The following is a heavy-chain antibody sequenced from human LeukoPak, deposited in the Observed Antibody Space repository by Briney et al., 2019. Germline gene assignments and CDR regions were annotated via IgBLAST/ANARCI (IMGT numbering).Heavy chain of an antibody. D-gene: IGHD6-13*01. CDR1: GGSISSSSYY. Sequence: PSETLSLTCTVSGGSISSSSYYWGWIRQPPGKGLEWIGSIYYSGSTYYNPSLKSRVTISVDTSKNQFSLKLSSMTAADTAVYYCASYSNSWYYFDYWGQGTLVTVSS. J-gene: IGHJ4*02. CDR2: IYYSGST. V-gene: IGHV4-39*07. CDR3: ASYSNSWYYFDY.